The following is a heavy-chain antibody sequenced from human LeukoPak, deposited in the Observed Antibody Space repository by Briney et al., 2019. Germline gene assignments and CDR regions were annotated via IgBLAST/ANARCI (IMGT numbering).Heavy chain of an antibody. CDR1: GGSFSGYY. CDR3: ARLVSSGWSNLNWFDP. D-gene: IGHD6-19*01. V-gene: IGHV4-34*01. Sequence: SETLSLTCAVYGGSFSGYYWSWIRQPPGKGLEWIGEINHSGSTNYNPSLKSRVTMSVDTSKNQFALKLKSVTAADTAVYFCARLVSSGWSNLNWFDPWGQGTLVTVAS. J-gene: IGHJ5*02. CDR2: INHSGST.